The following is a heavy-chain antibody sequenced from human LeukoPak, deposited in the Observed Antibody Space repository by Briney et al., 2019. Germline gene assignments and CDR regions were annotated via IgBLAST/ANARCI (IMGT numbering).Heavy chain of an antibody. D-gene: IGHD3-22*01. J-gene: IGHJ6*02. CDR1: GFTFSSYE. CDR2: ISSSGSTI. CDR3: ARAAEYDSSGYYLWGYYYYYGMDV. V-gene: IGHV3-48*03. Sequence: GGSLRLSCAASGFTFSSYEMNWVRQAPGKGLEWVSYISSSGSTIYYADSVKGRFTISRDNAKNSLYLQMNNLRAEDTAVYYCARAAEYDSSGYYLWGYYYYYGMDVWGQGTTVTVSS.